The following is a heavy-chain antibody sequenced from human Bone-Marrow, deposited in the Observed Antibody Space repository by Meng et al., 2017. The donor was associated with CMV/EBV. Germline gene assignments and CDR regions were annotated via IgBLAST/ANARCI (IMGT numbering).Heavy chain of an antibody. CDR3: AREALSGSYPYFDY. Sequence: GESLKISCAASGFTFSSYGMHWVRQAPGKGLEWVAKMKEDGSEEYYVDSVKGRFTISRDSAENSLHLQMNSLRAEDTALYYCAREALSGSYPYFDYWGQGALITVSS. CDR2: MKEDGSEE. CDR1: GFTFSSYG. D-gene: IGHD1-26*01. J-gene: IGHJ4*02. V-gene: IGHV3-7*01.